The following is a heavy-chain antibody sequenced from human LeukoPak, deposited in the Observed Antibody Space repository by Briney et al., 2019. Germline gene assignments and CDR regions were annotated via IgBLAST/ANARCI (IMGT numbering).Heavy chain of an antibody. V-gene: IGHV3-53*01. Sequence: GGSLRLSCAASAFMVSDNDMTWVRQAPQEGLEWVSVIYSGGSTKYADSVKGRFTISRDNSKNTVYLQMNSLRVDDTAVYFCARGYDYAAGTYFDQWGQGTLVTVPS. CDR2: IYSGGST. D-gene: IGHD3-10*01. J-gene: IGHJ4*02. CDR1: AFMVSDND. CDR3: ARGYDYAAGTYFDQ.